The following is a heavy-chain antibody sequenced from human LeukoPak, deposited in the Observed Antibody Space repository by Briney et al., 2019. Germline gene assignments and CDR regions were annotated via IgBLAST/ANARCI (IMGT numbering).Heavy chain of an antibody. CDR2: IYYSGSS. V-gene: IGHV4-59*08. CDR3: ASRGGSSWYFDY. J-gene: IGHJ4*02. Sequence: PSETLSLTCTVSGGSISTYYWSWIRQHPGKGLEWIGYIYYSGSSNYNPSLKSRVTISVDTSKSQFSLKLSSVTAADTAVYYCASRGGSSWYFDYWGQGTLVTVSS. D-gene: IGHD6-13*01. CDR1: GGSISTYY.